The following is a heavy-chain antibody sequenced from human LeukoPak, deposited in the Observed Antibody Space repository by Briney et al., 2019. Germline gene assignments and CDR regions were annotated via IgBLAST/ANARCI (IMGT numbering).Heavy chain of an antibody. CDR1: GFTFSNYG. CDR3: ARPPPYQLLDY. Sequence: GGSLRLSCAASGFTFSNYGMHWVRQAPGKGLEWVAVIWSDGSNEYYADSVTGLFTISRDNSKNSLYLQMNSLRAEDTAVYYCARPPPYQLLDYWGQGTLVTVSS. J-gene: IGHJ4*02. CDR2: IWSDGSNE. D-gene: IGHD2-2*01. V-gene: IGHV3-33*01.